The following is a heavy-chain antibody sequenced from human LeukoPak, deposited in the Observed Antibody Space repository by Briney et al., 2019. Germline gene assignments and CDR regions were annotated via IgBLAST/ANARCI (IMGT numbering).Heavy chain of an antibody. CDR3: AKPWSQSESYYIPVYYYYYMDV. J-gene: IGHJ6*03. CDR2: IRYDGSNK. CDR1: GFTFSSYG. D-gene: IGHD1-26*01. V-gene: IGHV3-30*02. Sequence: PGRSLRLSCAASGFTFSSYGMHWVRQAPGKGLEWVAFIRYDGSNKYYADSVKGRFTISRDNSKNTLYLQMNSLRAEDTAVYYCAKPWSQSESYYIPVYYYYYMDVWGKGTTVTVSS.